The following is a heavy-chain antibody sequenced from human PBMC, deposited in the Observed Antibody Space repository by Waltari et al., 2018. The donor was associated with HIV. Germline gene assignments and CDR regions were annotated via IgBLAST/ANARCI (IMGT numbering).Heavy chain of an antibody. CDR1: GGSLSSGSYY. V-gene: IGHV4-61*02. Sequence: QVQLQESGPGLVKPSQTLSLTCTVSGGSLSSGSYYWSLIRQPAGKGLEWIGRIDTSGSTHHNPSLKSRVTISVDTSKNQFSLKLSSVTAADTAVYYCASLVYGGQYQKGMDVWGQGTTVTVSS. D-gene: IGHD2-2*01. J-gene: IGHJ6*02. CDR2: IDTSGST. CDR3: ASLVYGGQYQKGMDV.